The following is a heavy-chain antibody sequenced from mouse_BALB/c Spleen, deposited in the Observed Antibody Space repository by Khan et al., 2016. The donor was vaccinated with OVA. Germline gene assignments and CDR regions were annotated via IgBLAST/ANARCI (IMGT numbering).Heavy chain of an antibody. J-gene: IGHJ4*01. CDR3: AIPYYTGSSYDTMDA. D-gene: IGHD1-1*01. V-gene: IGHV1-63*02. Sequence: QVQLQQSGAELVRPGTSVKMSCKAAGYTFTNYWIGWVKQRPGHGLEWIGDIYPGSGNTNYNEKFKGKATLTADTSSSTASMQISSLTSEDSAIYYSAIPYYTGSSYDTMDAWGQGTSVTVSS. CDR2: IYPGSGNT. CDR1: GYTFTNYW.